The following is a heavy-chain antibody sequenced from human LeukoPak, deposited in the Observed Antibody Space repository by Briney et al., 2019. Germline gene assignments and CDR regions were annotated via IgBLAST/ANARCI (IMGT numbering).Heavy chain of an antibody. CDR2: INPSGGGT. D-gene: IGHD6-19*01. CDR1: GYTFNNYY. V-gene: IGHV1-46*02. Sequence: ASVRVSCKASGYTFNNYYMYWVRQAPGQGLEWMGMINPSGGGTSYAQKFQGRVTMTRDTSTRTVYMEVSSLKPEDTAVYYCARQGAYSSAIGMGYWGQGTLVTVSS. J-gene: IGHJ4*02. CDR3: ARQGAYSSAIGMGY.